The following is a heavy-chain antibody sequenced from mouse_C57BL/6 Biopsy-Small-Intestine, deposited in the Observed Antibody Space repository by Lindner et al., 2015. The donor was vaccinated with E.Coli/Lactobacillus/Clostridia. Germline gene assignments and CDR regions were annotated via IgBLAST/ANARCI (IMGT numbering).Heavy chain of an antibody. V-gene: IGHV1-80*01. CDR3: ARGVLRPATGFAY. D-gene: IGHD1-1*01. Sequence: VQLQESGAELVKPGASVKISCKASGYAFSRYWMNWVKQRPGKGLEWIGQIYPGDGDTNYNGKFKDKATLTADKSSSTAYMQLSSLTSEDSAVYFCARGVLRPATGFAYWGQGTLVTVSA. CDR1: GYAFSRYW. J-gene: IGHJ3*01. CDR2: IYPGDGDT.